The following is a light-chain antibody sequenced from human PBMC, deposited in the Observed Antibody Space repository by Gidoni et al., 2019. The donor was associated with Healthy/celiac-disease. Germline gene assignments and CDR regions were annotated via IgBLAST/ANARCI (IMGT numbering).Light chain of an antibody. CDR3: QQYNTWPRGT. V-gene: IGKV3-15*01. CDR2: GAS. Sequence: EIVMTQSPATLSVSPGERATLSCRASQSVSSNVAWYQQKPGQAPRLLLYGASTRATGIPARFSGSWSGTEFTLPISSLQSEDFAVYYCQQYNTWPRGTFGQGTKAEIK. CDR1: QSVSSN. J-gene: IGKJ1*01.